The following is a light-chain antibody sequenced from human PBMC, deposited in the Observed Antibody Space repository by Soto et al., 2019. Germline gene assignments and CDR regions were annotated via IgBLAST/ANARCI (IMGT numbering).Light chain of an antibody. CDR3: QQYGSSLFT. J-gene: IGKJ3*01. CDR2: GAS. V-gene: IGKV3-20*01. Sequence: EIVLTQSPDTLSLSPGERATLSCRASQSISSNYVAWYQQKPGQAPRLLIYGASSRATGIPDRFSGSGSGTDFTLTISRLEPEDFAVYYCQQYGSSLFTFGPGTKVDIK. CDR1: QSISSNY.